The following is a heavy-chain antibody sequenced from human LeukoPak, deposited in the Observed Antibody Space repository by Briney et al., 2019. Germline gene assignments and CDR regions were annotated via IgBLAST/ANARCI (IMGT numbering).Heavy chain of an antibody. J-gene: IGHJ4*02. Sequence: SETLSLTCTVSGVSSSSSYWSWIRQPPGKGLEWIGYIYYSGTTNYNPSLKSRVTISVDTSKNQFSLKLSSVTAADTAVYYCARGAVSMVRGVMDYWGQGTLVTVSS. CDR1: GVSSSSSY. CDR3: ARGAVSMVRGVMDY. CDR2: IYYSGTT. D-gene: IGHD3-10*01. V-gene: IGHV4-59*08.